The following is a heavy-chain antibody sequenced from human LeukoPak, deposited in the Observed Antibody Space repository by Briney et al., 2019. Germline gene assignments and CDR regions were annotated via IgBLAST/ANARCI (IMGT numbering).Heavy chain of an antibody. Sequence: PGGSLRLACAASGFTFSSYNMNWVRQAPGKGLEWVSSITGSSTYIFYADSVKGRFTISRDNAKNSLYLQMNSLRAEDTAVYYCATEGEGGFDDAFDIWGQGTMVTVSS. CDR1: GFTFSSYN. J-gene: IGHJ3*02. V-gene: IGHV3-21*01. D-gene: IGHD3-16*01. CDR2: ITGSSTYI. CDR3: ATEGEGGFDDAFDI.